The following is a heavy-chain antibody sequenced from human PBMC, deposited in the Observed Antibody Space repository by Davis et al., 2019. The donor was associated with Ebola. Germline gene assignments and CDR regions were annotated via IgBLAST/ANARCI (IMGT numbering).Heavy chain of an antibody. D-gene: IGHD3/OR15-3a*01. CDR2: ISWNSGSV. J-gene: IGHJ1*01. CDR1: GFTFDDYA. V-gene: IGHV3-9*01. Sequence: SLKISCAASGFTFDDYAMHWVRLTPGKGLEWVSGISWNSGSVDYADSVKGRFTISRDNAKNSLFLQMNSLRDEDTALYYCAKDIGTAFYQMSTFQNWGQGTLVTVSS. CDR3: AKDIGTAFYQMSTFQN.